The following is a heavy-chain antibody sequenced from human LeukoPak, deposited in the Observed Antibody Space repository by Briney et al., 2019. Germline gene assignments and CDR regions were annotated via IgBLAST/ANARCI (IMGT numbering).Heavy chain of an antibody. CDR3: ARARLGYYDEYFDP. D-gene: IGHD3-16*01. Sequence: GGSLRLSCATSGFPFSDYIMTWVRQAPGKGLEWVSSITSTSSHINYADSVSGRFTISRDNAKNALFLQMTSLTDEDTALYYCARARLGYYDEYFDPWGQGTQVTVSS. J-gene: IGHJ5*02. V-gene: IGHV3-21*01. CDR2: ITSTSSHI. CDR1: GFPFSDYI.